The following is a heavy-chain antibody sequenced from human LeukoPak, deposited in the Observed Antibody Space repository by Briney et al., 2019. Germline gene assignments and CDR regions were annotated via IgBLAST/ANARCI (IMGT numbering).Heavy chain of an antibody. CDR2: IKSDGSDT. CDR3: ARDRWAVAATGDYYYYGMDV. J-gene: IGHJ6*02. CDR1: GFTLSSYW. D-gene: IGHD6-19*01. V-gene: IGHV3-74*01. Sequence: PGGSLRLSCAASGFTLSSYWMHWVRQVPGKGLVWVSRIKSDGSDTRYADSVKGRFTISRDNAKNSLYLHMNSLTVEDTAIYYCARDRWAVAATGDYYYYGMDVWGQGTTVTVSS.